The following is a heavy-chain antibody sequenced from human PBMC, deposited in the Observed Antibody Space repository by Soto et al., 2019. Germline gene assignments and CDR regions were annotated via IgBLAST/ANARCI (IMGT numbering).Heavy chain of an antibody. CDR2: IIPMLGMS. CDR1: GDTFNFYT. D-gene: IGHD3-10*01. Sequence: QVQLVQSGAEVKKPGSSVKVSWTASGDTFNFYTISWVRQAPGQGLEWMGRIIPMLGMSNYAQNFQGRVTMIADKSTSTAYMELSSLRSEDTALYYCATNYGSGSAHFDNWGQGTLVTVSS. V-gene: IGHV1-69*02. J-gene: IGHJ4*02. CDR3: ATNYGSGSAHFDN.